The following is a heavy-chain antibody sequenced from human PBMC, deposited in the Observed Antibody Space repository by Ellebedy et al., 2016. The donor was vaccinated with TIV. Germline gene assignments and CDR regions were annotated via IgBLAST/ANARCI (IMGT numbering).Heavy chain of an antibody. V-gene: IGHV4-4*07. D-gene: IGHD5-24*01. J-gene: IGHJ4*02. CDR3: ATSRDGYKIDY. Sequence: GSLRLSXTVSGDSISSFYCNWIRQPAGKGLEWLGRMYTSGNTHHNPSLKSRITMSLDTSKKQFSLELSSVTVADTAVYYCATSRDGYKIDYWGPGILVTVSS. CDR1: GDSISSFY. CDR2: MYTSGNT.